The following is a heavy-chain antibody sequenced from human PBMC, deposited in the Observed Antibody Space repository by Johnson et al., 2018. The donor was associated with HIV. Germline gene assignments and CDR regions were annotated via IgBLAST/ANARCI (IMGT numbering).Heavy chain of an antibody. CDR3: ARDGKVGATPRRAFDI. CDR1: GFTFSSYA. CDR2: ISYDGSNK. J-gene: IGHJ3*02. V-gene: IGHV3-30*04. Sequence: QVQLVESGGGLVQPGGSPRLSCAASGFTFSSYAMHWVRQAPGKGLEWVAVISYDGSNKYYADSVKGRFTISRDNSKNTLYLQMNSLRAEDTAVYYCARDGKVGATPRRAFDIWGQGTMVTVSS. D-gene: IGHD1-26*01.